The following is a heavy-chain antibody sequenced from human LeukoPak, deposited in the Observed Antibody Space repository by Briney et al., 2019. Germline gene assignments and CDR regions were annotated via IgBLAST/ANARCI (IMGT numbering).Heavy chain of an antibody. CDR2: ISSNGGST. CDR3: ARDSGFDPYGKVLIAVASYFDY. Sequence: PGGPLRLSCAASGFTFSSYAMHWVRQAPGKGLECVSAISSNGGSTYYANSVKGRFTISRDNSKNTLYLQMGSLRAEDMAVYYCARDSGFDPYGKVLIAVASYFDYWGQGTLVTVSS. V-gene: IGHV3-64*01. J-gene: IGHJ4*02. CDR1: GFTFSSYA. D-gene: IGHD6-19*01.